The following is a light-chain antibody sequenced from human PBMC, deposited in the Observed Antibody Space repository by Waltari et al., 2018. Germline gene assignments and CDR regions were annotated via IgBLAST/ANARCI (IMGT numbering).Light chain of an antibody. Sequence: EIVMTQSPATLSVSPGERATLSCRASRSVTNNLAWYQQKHGQAPRLLIYGASTRATGIPARFSGSGSGTEFTLTISSLQSEDFAVYYCHQYDNWYTFGQGTKLEIK. CDR2: GAS. CDR1: RSVTNN. V-gene: IGKV3D-15*01. CDR3: HQYDNWYT. J-gene: IGKJ2*01.